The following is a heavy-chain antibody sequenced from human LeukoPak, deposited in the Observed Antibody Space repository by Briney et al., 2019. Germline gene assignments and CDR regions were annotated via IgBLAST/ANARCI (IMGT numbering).Heavy chain of an antibody. CDR2: INPSGGST. V-gene: IGHV1-46*01. Sequence: ASVKVSCKASGYTFTSYYMHWVRQAPGQGLEWMGIINPSGGSTSYEQKLQGRVTITRDTSTSTVYMELSSLRSEDTVVYFCARDLLPAPKYARTTEKAQNWGQGTLVTVSS. CDR1: GYTFTSYY. J-gene: IGHJ4*02. D-gene: IGHD1-1*01. CDR3: ARDLLPAPKYARTTEKAQN.